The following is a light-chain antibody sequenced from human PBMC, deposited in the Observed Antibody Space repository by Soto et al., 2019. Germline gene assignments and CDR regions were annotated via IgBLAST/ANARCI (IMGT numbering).Light chain of an antibody. CDR3: QQYNNWPLT. CDR1: QSVSSN. Sequence: EIVMTQSPATLSVSPGERATLSCRASQSVSSNLAWYQQKPGQAPRFLIYGASSRATGIPVRFSGSGSGTEFTLTISSLQSEDFAVYYCQQYNNWPLTFGQGTRLEIK. V-gene: IGKV3-15*01. J-gene: IGKJ5*01. CDR2: GAS.